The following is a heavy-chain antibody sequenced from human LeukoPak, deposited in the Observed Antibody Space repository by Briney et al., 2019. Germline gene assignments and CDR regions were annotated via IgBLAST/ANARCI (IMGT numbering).Heavy chain of an antibody. Sequence: GASVKVSCKASGYTFTGYYMHWVRQAPGQGLEWMGRIIPIFGTANYAQKFQGRVTITTDESTSTAYMELSSLRSEDTAVYYCARVGVQRAGTDYYYYYMDVWGKGTTVTVSS. CDR2: IIPIFGTA. J-gene: IGHJ6*03. D-gene: IGHD6-13*01. V-gene: IGHV1-69*05. CDR1: GYTFTGYY. CDR3: ARVGVQRAGTDYYYYYMDV.